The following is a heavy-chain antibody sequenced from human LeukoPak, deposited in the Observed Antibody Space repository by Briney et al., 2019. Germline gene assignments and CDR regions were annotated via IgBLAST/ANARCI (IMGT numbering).Heavy chain of an antibody. Sequence: GGSLRLSCAASGFSVSNNYLAWVRQAPGKGLEWVSFIYSGGSTYYADSVKGRFTISRDNSKNTLFLQMNSLRAEDTAVYYCAKDRDIAAAGYYFDNWGQGTLVTVSS. J-gene: IGHJ4*02. D-gene: IGHD6-13*01. CDR3: AKDRDIAAAGYYFDN. V-gene: IGHV3-53*01. CDR2: IYSGGST. CDR1: GFSVSNNY.